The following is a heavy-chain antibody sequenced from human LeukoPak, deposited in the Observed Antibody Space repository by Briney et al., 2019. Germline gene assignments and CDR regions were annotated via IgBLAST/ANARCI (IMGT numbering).Heavy chain of an antibody. CDR1: GYTFTSYG. V-gene: IGHV1-18*01. Sequence: ASVKVYCKASGYTFTSYGISWVRQAPGQGLEWMGWISGYNGNTNNAQKLQGRVTMTTDTSTSTAYMELRSLKSDDTAIYYCARGSVSIAAAGPDYWGQGTLVTVSS. CDR2: ISGYNGNT. CDR3: ARGSVSIAAAGPDY. D-gene: IGHD6-13*01. J-gene: IGHJ4*02.